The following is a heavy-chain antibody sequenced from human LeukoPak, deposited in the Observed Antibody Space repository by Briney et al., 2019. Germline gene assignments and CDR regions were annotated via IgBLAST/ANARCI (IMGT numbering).Heavy chain of an antibody. CDR3: ARRSTYGSGTNYLFDY. D-gene: IGHD3-10*01. Sequence: GESLKISCKGSGYSFPIYWIAWVRQMPGKGLEWMGIIYPGDSDTRYSPSFQGQITISAAKSISTAYLQWSSLQASDTAMYYCARRSTYGSGTNYLFDYWGQGTLVTVSS. V-gene: IGHV5-51*01. CDR1: GYSFPIYW. CDR2: IYPGDSDT. J-gene: IGHJ4*02.